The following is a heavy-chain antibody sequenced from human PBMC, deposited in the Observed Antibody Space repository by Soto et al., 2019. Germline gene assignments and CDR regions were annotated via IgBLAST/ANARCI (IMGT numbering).Heavy chain of an antibody. Sequence: TLSLTCTVSGGSISSYYWSWIRQPPGKGLEWIGYIYYSGSTNYNPSLKSRVTISVDTSKNQFSLKLSSVTAADTAVYYCARGYYDFWSGYYSDYYYYYYMDVWGKGTTVTVSS. J-gene: IGHJ6*03. CDR1: GGSISSYY. D-gene: IGHD3-3*01. CDR3: ARGYYDFWSGYYSDYYYYYYMDV. V-gene: IGHV4-59*08. CDR2: IYYSGST.